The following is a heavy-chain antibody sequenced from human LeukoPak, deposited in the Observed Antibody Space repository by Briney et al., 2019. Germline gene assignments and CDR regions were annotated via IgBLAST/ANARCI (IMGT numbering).Heavy chain of an antibody. V-gene: IGHV4-39*01. CDR2: IYYSGST. CDR1: GGSISSGSYY. Sequence: SETLSLTCTVSGGSISSGSYYWGWIRQPPGKGLEWIGSIYYSGSTYYNPSLKSRVTISVDTSKNQFSLKLSSVTAADTAVYYCARSQRPNMYGDLEGWDYWGQGTLVTVSS. D-gene: IGHD4-17*01. J-gene: IGHJ4*02. CDR3: ARSQRPNMYGDLEGWDY.